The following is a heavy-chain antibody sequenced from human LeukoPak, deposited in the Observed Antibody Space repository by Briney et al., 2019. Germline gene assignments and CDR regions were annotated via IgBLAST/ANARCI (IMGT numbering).Heavy chain of an antibody. CDR2: ILYDGSNK. Sequence: GGSLRLSCAASGFTFSSYAMHWVRQAPGKGLEWVAVILYDGSNKYYADPVKGRFTISRDNSKNTLYLQMNSLRAEDTAVYYCAREIATPLSVWGQGTMVTVSS. D-gene: IGHD2-21*01. CDR3: AREIATPLSV. V-gene: IGHV3-30-3*01. CDR1: GFTFSSYA. J-gene: IGHJ3*01.